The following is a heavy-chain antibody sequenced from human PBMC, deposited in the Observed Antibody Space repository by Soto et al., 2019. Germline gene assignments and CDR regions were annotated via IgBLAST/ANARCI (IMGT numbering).Heavy chain of an antibody. V-gene: IGHV3-74*01. CDR3: ARDSAVIHPHRYFDL. J-gene: IGHJ2*01. D-gene: IGHD2-21*01. Sequence: EVQLVESGGGLVQPGGSLRLSCAASGFTFSNYWMHWVRQAPGKGLVWVSRINSDGSTTSYADSVKGRFTISRDNAXXTLYLQMDGLTAEDTAVYDCARDSAVIHPHRYFDLWGRGTLVTVSS. CDR1: GFTFSNYW. CDR2: INSDGSTT.